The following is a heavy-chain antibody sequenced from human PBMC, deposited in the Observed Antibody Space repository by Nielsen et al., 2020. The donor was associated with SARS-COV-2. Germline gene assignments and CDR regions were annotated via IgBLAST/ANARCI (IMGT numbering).Heavy chain of an antibody. CDR2: INHSGST. Sequence: WIRQPPGKGLEWIGEINHSGSTNYNPSLKSRVTIAVDTSKNRFSLKLSSVTAADTAVYYCARDIKRVARKVLRGVNGMDVWGQGTTVTVSS. J-gene: IGHJ6*02. V-gene: IGHV4-34*01. CDR3: ARDIKRVARKVLRGVNGMDV. D-gene: IGHD3-10*01.